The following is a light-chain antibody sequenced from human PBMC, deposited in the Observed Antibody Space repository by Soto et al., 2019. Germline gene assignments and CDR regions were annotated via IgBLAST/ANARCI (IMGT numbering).Light chain of an antibody. V-gene: IGKV3-15*01. Sequence: EIVMTRSPATLSVSPGEKATLSCRASQRFSSTLPGYQQKPGKAPRLLIYGPSPSATGIPARFSGSGSGTEFTLTISSLHSEDVATYCCQQYNKWPLTFGEGTKVEIK. CDR3: QQYNKWPLT. J-gene: IGKJ4*01. CDR1: QRFSST. CDR2: GPS.